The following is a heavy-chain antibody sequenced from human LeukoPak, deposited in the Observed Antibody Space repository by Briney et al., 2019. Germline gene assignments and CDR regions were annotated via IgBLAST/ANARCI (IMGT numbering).Heavy chain of an antibody. J-gene: IGHJ6*02. D-gene: IGHD6-13*01. V-gene: IGHV3-7*01. CDR1: GFTFSSYW. CDR3: AREGRQLVPPYYYYYGMDV. Sequence: GGSLRLSCAASGFTFSSYWMSWVRQAPGKGLEWVANIKQDGSEKYYADSVKGRFTISRDNAKNSLYLQMNSLRAEDTAVFYCAREGRQLVPPYYYYYGMDVWGQGTTVTVSS. CDR2: IKQDGSEK.